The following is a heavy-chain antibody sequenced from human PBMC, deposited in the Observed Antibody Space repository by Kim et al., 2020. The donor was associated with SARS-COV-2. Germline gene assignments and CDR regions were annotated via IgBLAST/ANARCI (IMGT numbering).Heavy chain of an antibody. Sequence: NYAQKLQSRGTMTTDTSTSTAYMELRSLRSDDTAVYYCAGDVPNSGMDVWGQGTTVTVSS. CDR3: AGDVPNSGMDV. J-gene: IGHJ6*02. V-gene: IGHV1-18*01.